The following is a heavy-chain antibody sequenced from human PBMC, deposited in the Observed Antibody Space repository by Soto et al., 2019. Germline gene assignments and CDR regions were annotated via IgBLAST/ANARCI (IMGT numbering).Heavy chain of an antibody. J-gene: IGHJ6*02. CDR3: AKDSTRMEAPIYYYYYGVDV. V-gene: IGHV3-30*18. D-gene: IGHD2-2*02. Sequence: GGSLRLSCAASGFTFSICGMHWVRQAPGKGLEWVAVTSYDGNKKYYADSVKGRFTISRDNSKNTLYLQMNSLRAEDTAVYYCAKDSTRMEAPIYYYYYGVDVWGQGTTVTVSS. CDR2: TSYDGNKK. CDR1: GFTFSICG.